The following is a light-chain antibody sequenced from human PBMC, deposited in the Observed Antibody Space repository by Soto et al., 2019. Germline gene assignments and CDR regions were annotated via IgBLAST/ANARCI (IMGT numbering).Light chain of an antibody. V-gene: IGKV3-20*01. CDR2: GAS. Sequence: EIVLTQSPGTLSLSPGERATLSCRASQSVSSSYFAWYQQKPGQAPRLLIYGASSRATGIPDRFSGSGSGTDCTLIISRLEPEDFAVYYCQQYGSSPYTFGHGTKLEIK. CDR3: QQYGSSPYT. J-gene: IGKJ2*01. CDR1: QSVSSSY.